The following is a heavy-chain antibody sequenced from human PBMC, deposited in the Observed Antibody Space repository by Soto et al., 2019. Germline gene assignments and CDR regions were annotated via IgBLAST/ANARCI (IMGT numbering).Heavy chain of an antibody. V-gene: IGHV4-34*01. CDR2: IDHSGYT. D-gene: IGHD3-3*01. CDR1: GGSFSGYY. J-gene: IGHJ5*02. Sequence: TLSLTCAVYGGSFSGYYWNWIRQPPGKGLEWIGEIDHSGYTNYNPSLKSRVTISVDTSKNQFSLRLTSVTAADTAVYYCARVRDWFDPWGQGTLVTVS. CDR3: ARVRDWFDP.